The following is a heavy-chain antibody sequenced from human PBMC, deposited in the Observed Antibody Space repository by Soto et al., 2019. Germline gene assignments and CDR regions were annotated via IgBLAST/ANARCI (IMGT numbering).Heavy chain of an antibody. J-gene: IGHJ4*02. Sequence: PDRSLSLSSPPAGLPFSSFFRHWFSTDQIKGLEWVAVIWYDGSNKYYADSVKGLFTISRDNSKNTLYLQMNSLRAEDTAVYDGAREPSQVGATGDCDYWGPGTRVNVSA. CDR3: AREPSQVGATGDCDY. D-gene: IGHD1-26*01. CDR1: GLPFSSFF. CDR2: IWYDGSNK. V-gene: IGHV3-33*01.